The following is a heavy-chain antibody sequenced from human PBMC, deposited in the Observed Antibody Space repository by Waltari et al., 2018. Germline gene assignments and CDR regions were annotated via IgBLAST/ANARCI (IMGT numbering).Heavy chain of an antibody. CDR3: ASGVPDTAMGRGFDP. Sequence: QLQLQESGPGLVKTSETLSVTCTVAGGPIRSSRYYLGWIRQPPGKGREWIGSIYYSGSTYYNPSLKSRVTISVDTSKNQFSLKLSSVTAADTAVYYCASGVPDTAMGRGFDPWGQGTLVTVSS. CDR1: GGPIRSSRYY. J-gene: IGHJ5*02. V-gene: IGHV4-39*07. CDR2: IYYSGST. D-gene: IGHD5-18*01.